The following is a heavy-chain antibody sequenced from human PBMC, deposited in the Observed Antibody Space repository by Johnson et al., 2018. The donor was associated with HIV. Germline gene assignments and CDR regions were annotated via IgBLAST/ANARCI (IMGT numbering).Heavy chain of an antibody. Sequence: VQLVESGGGLVQPGGSLRLSCAVSGFTVTSNYITWVRQAPGKGLQWVSIIYSGDNTYYGDSVKGRFTISRDNSENTVYIQMNSLRVEDTALYYCARDRTITGNYPFDIWCQGTMVTVSS. CDR3: ARDRTITGNYPFDI. CDR1: GFTVTSNY. D-gene: IGHD1-20*01. J-gene: IGHJ3*02. V-gene: IGHV3-66*01. CDR2: IYSGDNT.